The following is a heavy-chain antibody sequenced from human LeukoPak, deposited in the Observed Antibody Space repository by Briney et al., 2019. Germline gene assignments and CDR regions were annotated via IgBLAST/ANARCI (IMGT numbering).Heavy chain of an antibody. J-gene: IGHJ5*02. CDR1: GYSISSGYY. V-gene: IGHV4-38-2*01. Sequence: PSETLSLTCAVSGYSISSGYYWGWIRRPPGQGLEWIGSIYHSGSTYYNPSLKSRVTISVDTSKNQFSLKLSSVTAADTAVYYCARRPLLRWFDPWGQGTLVTVSS. CDR2: IYHSGST. CDR3: ARRPLLRWFDP. D-gene: IGHD2-15*01.